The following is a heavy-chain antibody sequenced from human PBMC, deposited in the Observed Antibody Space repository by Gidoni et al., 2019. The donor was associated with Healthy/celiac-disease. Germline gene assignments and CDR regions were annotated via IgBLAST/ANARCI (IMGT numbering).Heavy chain of an antibody. J-gene: IGHJ4*02. CDR2: ISGSGGST. Sequence: EVQLLESGGGLVQPGGSLRLSCAASGFTFSSYAMSLVRQAPGKGLEWVSAISGSGGSTYYAESVKGRFTISRDNSKNPLYLQMNSLRAEDTAVYYCAKDPSTYYDFWGGPRVGYFDYWGQGTLVTVSS. CDR3: AKDPSTYYDFWGGPRVGYFDY. D-gene: IGHD3-3*01. V-gene: IGHV3-23*01. CDR1: GFTFSSYA.